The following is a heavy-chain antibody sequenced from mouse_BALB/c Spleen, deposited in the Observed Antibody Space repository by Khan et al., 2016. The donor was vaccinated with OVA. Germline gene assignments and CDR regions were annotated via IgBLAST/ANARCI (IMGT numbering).Heavy chain of an antibody. CDR2: ISYSGST. Sequence: QLEESGPGLVKPSQSLSLTCTVTGYSITSDYAWNWIRQFPGNKLEWMGYISYSGSTSYHPSLKSRISITRDTSKNQFFLQLNSVTTEDTATYFCARGRADWGQGTTLTVSS. J-gene: IGHJ2*01. CDR1: GYSITSDYA. V-gene: IGHV3-2*02. D-gene: IGHD3-3*01. CDR3: ARGRAD.